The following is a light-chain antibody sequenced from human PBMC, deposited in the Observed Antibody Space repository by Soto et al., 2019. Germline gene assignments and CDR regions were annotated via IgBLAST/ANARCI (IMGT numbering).Light chain of an antibody. CDR3: SSLTTRFTYV. CDR1: SRDVGAYNY. CDR2: EVS. Sequence: QSLMAQPASVSGSPGHSVAISCTGTSRDVGAYNYISWYQQHPGKAPKLLLSEVSNRPSGVSDRFSGSKSGNTASLTISGLQAEEEADYYCSSLTTRFTYVFGTGTKVTVL. V-gene: IGLV2-14*01. J-gene: IGLJ1*01.